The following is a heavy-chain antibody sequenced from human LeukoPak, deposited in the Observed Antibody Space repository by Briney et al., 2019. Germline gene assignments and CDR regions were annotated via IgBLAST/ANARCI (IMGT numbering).Heavy chain of an antibody. J-gene: IGHJ4*02. CDR1: GGSVTTPNW. V-gene: IGHV4-4*02. CDR2: IYHSGST. D-gene: IGHD3-22*01. Sequence: PSETLSLTCAVSGGSVTTPNWWSWVRQSPEKGLEWIGEIYHSGSTNYNPSLKSRVTMSVDISKNQFSLNLSSVTVADTAVYYCAQSYDSSGFYNYWGQGTLVTVSS. CDR3: AQSYDSSGFYNY.